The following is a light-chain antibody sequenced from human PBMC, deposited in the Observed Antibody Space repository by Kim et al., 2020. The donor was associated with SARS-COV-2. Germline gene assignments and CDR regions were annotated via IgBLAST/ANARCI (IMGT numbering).Light chain of an antibody. CDR3: QQYGNSPLVT. Sequence: EIVLTQSPGTLSLSPGERATLSCRASQSVSSSYLAWYQQKPGQAPRLLIYGASSRATGIPDRFSGSVSGTDFTLTISRLEPEDFAVYYCQQYGNSPLVTIGPGTKVDIK. V-gene: IGKV3-20*01. CDR2: GAS. CDR1: QSVSSSY. J-gene: IGKJ3*01.